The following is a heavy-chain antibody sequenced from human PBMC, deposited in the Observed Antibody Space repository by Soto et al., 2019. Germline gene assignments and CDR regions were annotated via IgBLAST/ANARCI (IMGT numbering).Heavy chain of an antibody. Sequence: SETLSLTCTVSGGSVSSGSYYWSWIRQPPGKGLEWIGYIYYSGSTNYNPSLKSRVTISVDTSKNQFSLKLSSVTAADTAVYYCARDSAGSGPGDVFDYWGQGTLVTVSS. CDR1: GGSVSSGSYY. J-gene: IGHJ4*02. CDR3: ARDSAGSGPGDVFDY. CDR2: IYYSGST. D-gene: IGHD2-21*01. V-gene: IGHV4-61*01.